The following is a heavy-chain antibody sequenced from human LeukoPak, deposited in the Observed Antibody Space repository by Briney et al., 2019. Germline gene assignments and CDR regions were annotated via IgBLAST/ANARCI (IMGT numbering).Heavy chain of an antibody. V-gene: IGHV4-39*01. J-gene: IGHJ4*02. Sequence: SETLSLTCTVSGGSISSSSYYWGWIRQPPGKGLEWIGSIYYSGSTYHNPSLKSRVTISVDTSKNQFSLKLSSVTAADTAVYYCASLPRLLLWFGELSSNWGQGTLVTVSS. CDR3: ASLPRLLLWFGELSSN. D-gene: IGHD3-10*01. CDR2: IYYSGST. CDR1: GGSISSSSYY.